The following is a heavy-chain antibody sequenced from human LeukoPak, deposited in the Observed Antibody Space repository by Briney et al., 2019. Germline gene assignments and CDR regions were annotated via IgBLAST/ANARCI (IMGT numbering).Heavy chain of an antibody. CDR1: GGSFSGYY. CDR2: INHSGST. D-gene: IGHD3-3*01. Sequence: SETLSLTCAVYGGSFSGYYWSWIRQPPGKGLEWIGEINHSGSTNYNPSLKSRVTISVDTSKNQFSLRLSSVTAADTAVYYCAGTYYDFWSGSISFDYWGQGTLVTVSS. CDR3: AGTYYDFWSGSISFDY. J-gene: IGHJ4*02. V-gene: IGHV4-34*01.